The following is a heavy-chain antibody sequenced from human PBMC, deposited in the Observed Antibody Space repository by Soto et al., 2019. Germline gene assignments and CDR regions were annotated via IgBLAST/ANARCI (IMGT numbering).Heavy chain of an antibody. V-gene: IGHV4-30-4*01. CDR3: ARDRYYDSSGYSRIDY. J-gene: IGHJ4*02. D-gene: IGHD3-22*01. Sequence: QVQLQESGPGLVKPSQTLSLTCTVSGGSISSGDYYWSWIRQPPGKGLEWIGYIYYSGSTYYNPSLKSRVTISVDTSKNQFSLKLSSVTAADTAVYYCARDRYYDSSGYSRIDYWGQGTLVTVSS. CDR2: IYYSGST. CDR1: GGSISSGDYY.